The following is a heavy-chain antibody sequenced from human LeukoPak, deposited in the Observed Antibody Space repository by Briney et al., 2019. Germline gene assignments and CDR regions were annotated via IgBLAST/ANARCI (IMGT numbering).Heavy chain of an antibody. CDR2: ISSISNFI. Sequence: PGGSLRLSCAASGFTFSSYTMNWVRQAPGEGLEWVSSISSISNFIYYADSVKGRFTIFRDNAKSSLYLQMNSLRAEDTAVYYCATDRAGAVAATRFDYWGQGTLVTVSS. CDR1: GFTFSSYT. V-gene: IGHV3-21*01. D-gene: IGHD6-19*01. CDR3: ATDRAGAVAATRFDY. J-gene: IGHJ4*02.